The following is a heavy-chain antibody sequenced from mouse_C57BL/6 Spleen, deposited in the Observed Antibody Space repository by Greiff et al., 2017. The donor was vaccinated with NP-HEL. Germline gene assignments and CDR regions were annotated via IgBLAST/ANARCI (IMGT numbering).Heavy chain of an antibody. D-gene: IGHD1-1*01. Sequence: QVQLQQSGPELVKPGASVKISCKASGYAFSSSWLNWVKQRPGKGLEWIGRIYPGDGDPNYNGKFKGKATLTADKSSSTAYMQLSSLTSEDSAVVFCARDYYVSSYEVFDYWGQGTTLTVSS. CDR1: GYAFSSSW. V-gene: IGHV1-82*01. CDR3: ARDYYVSSYEVFDY. CDR2: IYPGDGDP. J-gene: IGHJ2*01.